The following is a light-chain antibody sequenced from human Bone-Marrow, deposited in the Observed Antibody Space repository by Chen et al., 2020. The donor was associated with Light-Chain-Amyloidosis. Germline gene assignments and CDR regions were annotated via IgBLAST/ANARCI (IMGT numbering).Light chain of an antibody. CDR2: DAS. CDR3: QQRSSWPSIT. V-gene: IGKV3-11*01. CDR1: LGIGTY. J-gene: IGKJ5*01. Sequence: VLTQSPATLSLSLGERASLFCPASLGIGTYLAWYRQQPGQAPRLLIYDASNRATDIPARFTAWGSGTDFTLTITNLEPEDFAVYYCQQRSSWPSITFGQGTRLEIK.